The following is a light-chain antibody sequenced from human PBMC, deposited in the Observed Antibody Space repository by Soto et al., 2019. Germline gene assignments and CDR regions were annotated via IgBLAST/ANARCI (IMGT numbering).Light chain of an antibody. CDR1: SSDVGGYNY. V-gene: IGLV2-14*01. CDR2: DVS. CDR3: SSYTTTTTPVL. Sequence: QSALTQPASVSGSPGQSITISCTGTSSDVGGYNYVSWYQQHPGKAPKLMIYDVSNRPSGVSTRFSGSKSGNTASLTISGLQAEDEADYYCSSYTTTTTPVLFGGGTQLTVL. J-gene: IGLJ2*01.